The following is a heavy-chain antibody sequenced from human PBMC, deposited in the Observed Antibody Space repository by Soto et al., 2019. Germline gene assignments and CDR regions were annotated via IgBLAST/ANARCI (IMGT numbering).Heavy chain of an antibody. CDR2: IKQDGSED. J-gene: IGHJ4*02. V-gene: IGHV3-7*03. Sequence: EVHLVESGGGLVQPGGSLRLSCANSGFTFRRYWMTWVRQAPGKGLEWVASIKQDGSEDHYVDSVKGRFTISRDNAENSLYLQMNSLKVDDTAVYYCARDPGRRFDYWGPGTLVTVSS. CDR1: GFTFRRYW. D-gene: IGHD1-1*01. CDR3: ARDPGRRFDY.